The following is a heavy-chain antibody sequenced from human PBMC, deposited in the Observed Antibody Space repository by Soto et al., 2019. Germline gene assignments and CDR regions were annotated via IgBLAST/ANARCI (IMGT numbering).Heavy chain of an antibody. V-gene: IGHV4-39*02. CDR2: IYYSGST. D-gene: IGHD6-19*01. J-gene: IGHJ4*02. CDR3: ARATAVAGSDY. Sequence: PSETLSLTCTVSGGSITNSSYYWGWIRQPPGKGLEWIVSIYYSGSTYYNPSLKSRVTTSVDTSKNHFSVKLISVTAADTAVYFCARATAVAGSDYWGQGTLVTVSS. CDR1: GGSITNSSYY.